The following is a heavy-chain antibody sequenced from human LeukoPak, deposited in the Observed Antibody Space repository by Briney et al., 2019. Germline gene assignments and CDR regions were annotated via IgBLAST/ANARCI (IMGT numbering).Heavy chain of an antibody. D-gene: IGHD3-22*01. CDR3: ARGQRAYYRDSSGPRARSAEYFQH. CDR1: GFTFSSYS. J-gene: IGHJ1*01. CDR2: ISSSSSYI. Sequence: GGSLRLSCAASGFTFSSYSMNWVRQAPGKGLEWVSSISSSSSYIYYADSVKGRFTISRDNAKNSLYLQMNSLRAEDTAVYYCARGQRAYYRDSSGPRARSAEYFQHWGQGTLVTVSS. V-gene: IGHV3-21*01.